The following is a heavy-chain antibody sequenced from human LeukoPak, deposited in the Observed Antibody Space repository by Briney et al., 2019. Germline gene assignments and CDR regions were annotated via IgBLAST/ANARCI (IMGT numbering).Heavy chain of an antibody. CDR1: GFTFSRFA. CDR2: ISGSDRTT. J-gene: IGHJ4*02. CDR3: AKDGNYLDSSGYLIPFDY. V-gene: IGHV3-23*01. D-gene: IGHD3-22*01. Sequence: PGGSLRLSCEASGFTFSRFAMSWVRQAPGKGLEWVSSISGSDRTTYYADSAKGRFTISRDNSKNILYLQMNSLRADDTALYYCAKDGNYLDSSGYLIPFDYWGLGTLVTVSS.